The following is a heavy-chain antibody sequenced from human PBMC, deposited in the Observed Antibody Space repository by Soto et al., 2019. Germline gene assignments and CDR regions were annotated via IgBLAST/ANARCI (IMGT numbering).Heavy chain of an antibody. J-gene: IGHJ4*02. D-gene: IGHD3-10*01. CDR2: INYSRNA. V-gene: IGHV4-34*01. CDR3: ARGGRAYGSGSYFWSFDY. CDR1: GGSFSQYY. Sequence: QVQLQQWGAGLLKPSETLSLTCAVTGGSFSQYYWSWIRQPAGKGLEWIGEINYSRNAHYSPSLQRRVSISVDTSKNHFSLRLGSVTAADTAVYYCARGGRAYGSGSYFWSFDYWGQGTLVTVSS.